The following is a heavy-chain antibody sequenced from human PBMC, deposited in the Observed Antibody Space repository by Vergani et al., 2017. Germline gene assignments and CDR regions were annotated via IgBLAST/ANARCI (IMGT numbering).Heavy chain of an antibody. CDR3: AKXLGTSSGGGWFDP. V-gene: IGHV3-9*02. CDR2: ISWNSNSI. J-gene: IGHJ5*02. Sequence: EVQLEESGGGLVLPGRSLRLSCVASGFTSAGYAMHWVRQAPGKGLEWVSGISWNSNSIGYADSVKGRFTISRDNAKNSLYLQMNSLRAEDTALYYCAKXLGTSSGGGWFDPWGQETLVTVSS. D-gene: IGHD6-6*01. CDR1: GFTSAGYA.